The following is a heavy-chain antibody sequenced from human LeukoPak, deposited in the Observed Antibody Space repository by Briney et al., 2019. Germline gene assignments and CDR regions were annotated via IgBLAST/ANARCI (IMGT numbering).Heavy chain of an antibody. CDR2: FDPEDGET. CDR1: GYTLTELS. Sequence: ASVKVSCKVSGYTLTELSMHWVRQAPGKGLEWMGGFDPEDGETIYAQKFQGRVTMTEDTSTDTAYMELSRLRSEDTAVYYCATAKAKGNYYSHYMDVWGKGTTVTVSS. CDR3: ATAKAKGNYYSHYMDV. V-gene: IGHV1-24*01. J-gene: IGHJ6*03.